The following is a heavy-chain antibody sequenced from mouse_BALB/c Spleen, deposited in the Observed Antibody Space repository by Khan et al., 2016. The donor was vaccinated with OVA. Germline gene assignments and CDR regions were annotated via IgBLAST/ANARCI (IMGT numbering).Heavy chain of an antibody. J-gene: IGHJ3*01. CDR2: ISYSGST. Sequence: EVQLQESGPGLVKPSQSLSLTCTVTGYSITSDYAWNWIRQFPGNKLEWMGYISYSGSTSYTPSLKSRISITRDTSTNQFFMQLNSVTTEDTATYFCAGGRTYWGQGTLVTVSA. CDR1: GYSITSDYA. V-gene: IGHV3-2*02. CDR3: AGGRTY. D-gene: IGHD3-3*01.